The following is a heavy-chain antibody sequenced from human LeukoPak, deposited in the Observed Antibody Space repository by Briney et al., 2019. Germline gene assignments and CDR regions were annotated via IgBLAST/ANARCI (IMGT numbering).Heavy chain of an antibody. Sequence: GGSLRLSCAASGFTFSSYGMHWVRQAPGKGLEWVAVIWYDGSNKYYADSVKGRFTISRDNSKNTLYLQMNSLRAEDTAVYYCEKGMTTVTNGAFDIWGQGTMVTVSS. CDR1: GFTFSSYG. J-gene: IGHJ3*02. D-gene: IGHD4-17*01. V-gene: IGHV3-33*06. CDR2: IWYDGSNK. CDR3: EKGMTTVTNGAFDI.